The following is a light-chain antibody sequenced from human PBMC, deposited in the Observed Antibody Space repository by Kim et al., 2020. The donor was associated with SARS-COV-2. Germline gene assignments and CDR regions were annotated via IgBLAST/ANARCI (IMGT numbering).Light chain of an antibody. CDR1: SLRSYY. CDR2: GKN. J-gene: IGLJ2*01. V-gene: IGLV3-19*01. CDR3: NSRDSSGNHVV. Sequence: AFGQTVKITGQGDSLRSYYASWYQQKPGPAPVLVIYGKNNRPSGIPDRFSGSSSGNTASLTITGAQAEDEADYYCNSRDSSGNHVVFGGGTKLTVL.